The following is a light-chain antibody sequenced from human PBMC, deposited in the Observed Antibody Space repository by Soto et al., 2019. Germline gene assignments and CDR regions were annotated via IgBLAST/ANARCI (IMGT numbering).Light chain of an antibody. J-gene: IGLJ1*01. CDR2: SNN. CDR1: SSNNGSNT. CDR3: AALDVCPTRYV. V-gene: IGLV1-44*01. Sequence: QSVLTQPPSASGSTGERVRISCSGSSSNNGSNTVNWYQQLPGTAPKLLIYSNNQRHSGVTERFSDTKFGTSESMAISGRQSEVEPYYSRAALDVCPTRYVFGSWTNSAVL.